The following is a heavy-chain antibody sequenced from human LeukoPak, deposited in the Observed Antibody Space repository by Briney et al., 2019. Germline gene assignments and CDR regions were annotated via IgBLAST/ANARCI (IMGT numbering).Heavy chain of an antibody. CDR2: INPNSGGT. D-gene: IGHD1-26*01. Sequence: ASVKVSCKASGYTFTGYYMHWVRQAPGQGLEWMGWINPNSGGTNYAQKFQGWVTMTRDTSISTAYMELSRLRSDDTAVYYCAREDSYYSQAFDIWGQGTMVTVSS. J-gene: IGHJ3*02. CDR3: AREDSYYSQAFDI. CDR1: GYTFTGYY. V-gene: IGHV1-2*04.